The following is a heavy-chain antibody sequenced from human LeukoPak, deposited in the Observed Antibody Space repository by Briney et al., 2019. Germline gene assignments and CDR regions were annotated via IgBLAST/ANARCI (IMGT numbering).Heavy chain of an antibody. D-gene: IGHD3-22*01. J-gene: IGHJ3*01. CDR3: ARQSDSSGYYYLGAFDF. Sequence: SETLSLTCTVSGGSISGYYWSWIRQPAGKGLEWLGRIYTSGNTNYNPSLKSRLTMSVDTSKNQFSLKLSSVTAADTAVYYCARQSDSSGYYYLGAFDFWGQGTMVTVSS. CDR1: GGSISGYY. CDR2: IYTSGNT. V-gene: IGHV4-4*07.